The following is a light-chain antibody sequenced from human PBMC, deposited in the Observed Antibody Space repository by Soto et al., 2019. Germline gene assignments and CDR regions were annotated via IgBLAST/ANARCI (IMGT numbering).Light chain of an antibody. J-gene: IGKJ5*01. CDR3: QQRSTWPPAIT. CDR1: QNLGTLY. CDR2: AAS. V-gene: IGKV3-11*01. Sequence: ILLTQSPRTLSLSPGERGTLSCRASQNLGTLYLAWFQQKSGQAPRLLIFAASSRATGIPARFGGSGSGTDFTLTISSLEPEDFAVYYCQQRSTWPPAITFGQGTRLEI.